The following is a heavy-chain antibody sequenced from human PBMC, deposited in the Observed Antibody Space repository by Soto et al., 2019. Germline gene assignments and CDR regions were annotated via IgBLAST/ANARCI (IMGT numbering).Heavy chain of an antibody. D-gene: IGHD3-16*01. CDR1: GFTFGNYW. CDR2: INSDGSST. Sequence: EVQLVESGGGLVQPGGSLRLSCAASGFTFGNYWMHWVRQAPGKGLVWVARINSDGSSTSYADSVKGRLTISRDNAKNTLYLQMNSLRAEDTAMYYCTKVISTVGGDFDSWGQGTLVTVSS. CDR3: TKVISTVGGDFDS. J-gene: IGHJ4*02. V-gene: IGHV3-74*01.